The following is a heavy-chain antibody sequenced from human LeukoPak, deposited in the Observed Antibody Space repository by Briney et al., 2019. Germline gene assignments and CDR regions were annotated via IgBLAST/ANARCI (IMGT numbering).Heavy chain of an antibody. J-gene: IGHJ6*02. CDR1: GFTFSSYA. Sequence: PSGGSLRLSCAASGFTFSSYAMSWVRQAPGKGLEWVSAISGSGGSTYYADSVKGRFTISRDNSKNTLYLQMNSLRAEDTAVYYCAKDMGYCSSTSCRGYYYYYYGMDVWGQGTTVTVSS. CDR3: AKDMGYCSSTSCRGYYYYYYGMDV. CDR2: ISGSGGST. D-gene: IGHD2-2*01. V-gene: IGHV3-23*01.